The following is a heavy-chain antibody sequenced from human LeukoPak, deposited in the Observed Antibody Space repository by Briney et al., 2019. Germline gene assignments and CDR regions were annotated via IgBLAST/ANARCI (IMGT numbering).Heavy chain of an antibody. J-gene: IGHJ5*02. V-gene: IGHV3-23*01. D-gene: IGHD2-2*01. CDR3: ARSRVDIVVVPAADVGGWFDP. CDR2: ITGGGGST. CDR1: GFTFNNYV. Sequence: PGGSLRLSCAASGFTFNNYVMSWVRQAPGKGLEWVSTITGGGGSTYYADSVKGRFTISRDNSKNSLYLQMNSLRAEDTAVYYCARSRVDIVVVPAADVGGWFDPWGQGTLVTVSS.